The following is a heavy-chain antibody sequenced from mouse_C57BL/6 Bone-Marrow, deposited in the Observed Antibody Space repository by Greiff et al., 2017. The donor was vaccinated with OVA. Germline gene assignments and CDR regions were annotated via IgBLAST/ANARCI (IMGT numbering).Heavy chain of an antibody. CDR1: GYTFTSYW. V-gene: IGHV1-64*01. CDR3: GRSGWRPGFAY. Sequence: QVQLQQPGAELVKPGASVKLSCKASGYTFTSYWMHWVKQRPGQGLEWIGMIHPNSGSTNYNEKFKSKATLTVDESSSTAYMQLLSLTSEDSAVEYCGRSGWRPGFAYWGEGTLVTVSA. D-gene: IGHD1-1*02. J-gene: IGHJ3*01. CDR2: IHPNSGST.